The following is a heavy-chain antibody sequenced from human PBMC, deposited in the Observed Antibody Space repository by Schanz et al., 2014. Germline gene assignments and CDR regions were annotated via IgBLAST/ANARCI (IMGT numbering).Heavy chain of an antibody. Sequence: QVQLVESGGGVVQPGRSLRLSCAASGFTFSSYGMHWVRQAPGKGLEWVAVIWYDGNNKFYADSVKGRFIIFRDNSKNTLXXQMNSLRDEDTXXXYCAKDMHKDYGGKPQAFDIWGQGTMVTVSS. D-gene: IGHD4-17*01. CDR2: IWYDGNNK. V-gene: IGHV3-33*06. J-gene: IGHJ3*02. CDR3: AKDMHKDYGGKPQAFDI. CDR1: GFTFSSYG.